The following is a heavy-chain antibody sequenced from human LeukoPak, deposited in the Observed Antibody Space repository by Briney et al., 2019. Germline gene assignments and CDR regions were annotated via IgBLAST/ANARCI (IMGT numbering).Heavy chain of an antibody. CDR3: AKDPDYGDYYFDF. D-gene: IGHD4-17*01. CDR2: MMGHAFRP. J-gene: IGHJ4*02. V-gene: IGHV3-23*01. Sequence: PGGSLRLSCAASVFTCSTYAMTGVRQAPGKGLEGASGMMGHAFRPHYADSVKGRFTISRDNSKNTVYLQMNSLRAEDTAVYYCAKDPDYGDYYFDFWGQGTLVTVSS. CDR1: VFTCSTYA.